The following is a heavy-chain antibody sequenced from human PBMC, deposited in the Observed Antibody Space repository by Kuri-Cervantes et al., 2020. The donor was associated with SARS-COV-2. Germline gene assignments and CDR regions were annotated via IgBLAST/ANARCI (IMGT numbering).Heavy chain of an antibody. V-gene: IGHV3-21*01. D-gene: IGHD1-26*01. CDR1: GFTSSSYA. Sequence: GGSLRLSCAASGFTSSSYAMSWVRQAPGKGLEWVSSISSSSSYIYYADSVKGRFTISRDNAKNSLYLQMNSLRAEDTAVYYCARQKRPIVGATSYYYGMDVWGQGTTVTVSS. J-gene: IGHJ6*02. CDR3: ARQKRPIVGATSYYYGMDV. CDR2: ISSSSSYI.